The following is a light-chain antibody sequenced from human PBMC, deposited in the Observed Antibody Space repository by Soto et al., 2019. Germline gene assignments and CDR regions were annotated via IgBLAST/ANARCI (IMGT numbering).Light chain of an antibody. CDR1: SSDVGGYNY. Sequence: QSALTQPRAVSGSPGQSVTISCTGTSSDVGGYNYVSWYQQHPGKAPKLMIYAVSKRRSGVPDRFSGSKSGNTASLTISGLQAEDEADYYCCSYAGNYTFVFGGGTKLTVL. CDR3: CSYAGNYTFV. CDR2: AVS. V-gene: IGLV2-11*01. J-gene: IGLJ2*01.